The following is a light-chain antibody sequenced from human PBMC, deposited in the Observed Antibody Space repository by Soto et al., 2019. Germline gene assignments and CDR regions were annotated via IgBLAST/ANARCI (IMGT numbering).Light chain of an antibody. Sequence: DIQMTQSPSTLSASVGDRVTITCRASQSISNWLAWYQQKPGKAPKLLIFDASTLESGVPSRFSGSGSDTEFTLTITSLQPDDFATYDCQQYNSYSKTFGQGTKVEIK. CDR1: QSISNW. CDR2: DAS. CDR3: QQYNSYSKT. V-gene: IGKV1-5*01. J-gene: IGKJ1*01.